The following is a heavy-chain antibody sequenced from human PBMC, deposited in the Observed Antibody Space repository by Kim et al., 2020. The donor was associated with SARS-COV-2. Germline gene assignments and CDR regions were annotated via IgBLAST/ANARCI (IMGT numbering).Heavy chain of an antibody. CDR1: GFTFSSYG. CDR2: ISYDGSNK. Sequence: GGSLRLSCAASGFTFSSYGMHWVRQAPGKGLEWVAVISYDGSNKYYADSVKGRFTISRDNSKNTLYLQMNSLRAEDTAVYYCAKSGSGSYYNGYFDYCG. D-gene: IGHD3-10*01. J-gene: IGHJ4*01. V-gene: IGHV3-30*18. CDR3: AKSGSGSYYNGYFDY.